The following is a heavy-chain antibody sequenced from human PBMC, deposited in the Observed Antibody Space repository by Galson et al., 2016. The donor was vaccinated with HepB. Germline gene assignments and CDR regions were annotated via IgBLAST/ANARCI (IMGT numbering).Heavy chain of an antibody. V-gene: IGHV3-15*01. J-gene: IGHJ5*02. CDR3: TPEYGNILPAYRWFDP. D-gene: IGHD3-9*01. Sequence: SLRLSCAASGFTFSNAWMTWVRQAPGKGLEWVGRIKRKTDGGTTDYAAPAEGRFTISRDDSKNQLYQQMNTLKNEDPAVYYCTPEYGNILPAYRWFDPWGQGTLVTVSS. CDR1: GFTFSNAW. CDR2: IKRKTDGGTT.